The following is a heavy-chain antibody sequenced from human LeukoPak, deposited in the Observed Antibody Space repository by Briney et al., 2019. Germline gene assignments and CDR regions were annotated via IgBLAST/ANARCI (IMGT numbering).Heavy chain of an antibody. D-gene: IGHD6-13*01. CDR2: IYYSGSI. Sequence: PSETLSLTCTVSGGSISSYYWSWIRQPPGKGLEWIGYIYYSGSINYNPSLKSRVTISVDTSKNQFSLKLSSVTAADTAVYYCAREGQPNAFDIWGQGTMVTVSS. V-gene: IGHV4-59*01. CDR1: GGSISSYY. J-gene: IGHJ3*02. CDR3: AREGQPNAFDI.